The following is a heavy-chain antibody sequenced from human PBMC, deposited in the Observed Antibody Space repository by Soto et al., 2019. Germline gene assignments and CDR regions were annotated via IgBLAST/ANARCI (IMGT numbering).Heavy chain of an antibody. CDR3: ARDNYDPWTNYSFTWFDP. CDR1: GGSINSHY. CDR2: ITFSGST. V-gene: IGHV4-59*11. D-gene: IGHD3-16*01. J-gene: IGHJ5*02. Sequence: SETLSLTCSVSGGSINSHYWSWIRQSPGKGLEWIGYITFSGSTNYNPTFRSRVTMSVDASKNQISLRLSSVTAADTAVYYCARDNYDPWTNYSFTWFDPWGQGTLVTVSS.